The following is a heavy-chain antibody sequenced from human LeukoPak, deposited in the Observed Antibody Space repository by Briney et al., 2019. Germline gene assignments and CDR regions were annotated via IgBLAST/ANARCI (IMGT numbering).Heavy chain of an antibody. V-gene: IGHV4-59*01. Sequence: SETLSLTCTVSGGSISSYYWSWIRQPPGKGLEWIGYIYYSGSTNYNPSLKSRVTISVDTSKNQFSLKLSSVTPGDTAVYYCARGVVAAPQTFDYWGQGTLVTVSS. J-gene: IGHJ4*02. CDR3: ARGVVAAPQTFDY. CDR2: IYYSGST. CDR1: GGSISSYY. D-gene: IGHD2-15*01.